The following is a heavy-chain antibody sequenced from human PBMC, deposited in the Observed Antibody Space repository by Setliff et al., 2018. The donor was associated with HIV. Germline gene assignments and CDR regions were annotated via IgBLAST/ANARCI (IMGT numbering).Heavy chain of an antibody. Sequence: PSETLSLTCSVSGGSIGSGSYYWNWIRQPAGKGLEWIGHIYTTGNTYYNPSLTSRAAIFVDTSKNQISLKLSSVTAADTAVYYCASLNGSESPYIYYYYMDVWGKGTTVTVSS. CDR3: ASLNGSESPYIYYYYMDV. J-gene: IGHJ6*03. V-gene: IGHV4-61*09. D-gene: IGHD3-10*01. CDR1: GGSIGSGSYY. CDR2: IYTTGNT.